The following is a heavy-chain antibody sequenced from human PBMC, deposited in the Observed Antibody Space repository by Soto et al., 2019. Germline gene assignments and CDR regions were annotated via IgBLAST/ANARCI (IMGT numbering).Heavy chain of an antibody. CDR1: GFTFSSYA. CDR3: AAVLTPRTKEFVY. J-gene: IGHJ4*02. D-gene: IGHD3-9*01. V-gene: IGHV3-23*01. Sequence: PGGSLRLSCAASGFTFSSYAMSWVRQAPGKGLEWVSAISGSGGSTYYADSVKGRFTISRDNSKNTLYLQMNSLRAEDTAVYYCAAVLTPRTKEFVYWGQGTLVTVSS. CDR2: ISGSGGST.